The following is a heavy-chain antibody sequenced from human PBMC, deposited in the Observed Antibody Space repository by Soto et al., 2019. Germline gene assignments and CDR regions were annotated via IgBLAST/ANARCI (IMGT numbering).Heavy chain of an antibody. V-gene: IGHV3-48*01. CDR2: ISSSSSTI. Sequence: PGGSLRLSCAASGFTFSSYSMNWVRQAPGKGLEWVSYISSSSSTIYYADSVKGRFTISRDNAKNSLYLQMNSLRAEDTAVYYCARDGVHGDHDTLYYYYYYMDVWGKGTTVTVSS. CDR1: GFTFSSYS. J-gene: IGHJ6*03. CDR3: ARDGVHGDHDTLYYYYYYMDV. D-gene: IGHD4-17*01.